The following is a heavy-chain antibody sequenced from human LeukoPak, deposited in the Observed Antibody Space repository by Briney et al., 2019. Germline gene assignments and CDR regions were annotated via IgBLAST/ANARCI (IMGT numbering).Heavy chain of an antibody. CDR3: AVAAPYYDILTGYWPNWFDP. D-gene: IGHD3-9*01. CDR1: GGSIGSSSYY. J-gene: IGHJ5*02. Sequence: PSETLSLTCTVSGGSIGSSSYYWGWIRQPPGKGLEWIGSIYYSGSTSYNPSLKSRVTISVDTSKNQFFLKLSSVTAADTAVYYCAVAAPYYDILTGYWPNWFDPWGQGTLVTVSS. CDR2: IYYSGST. V-gene: IGHV4-39*01.